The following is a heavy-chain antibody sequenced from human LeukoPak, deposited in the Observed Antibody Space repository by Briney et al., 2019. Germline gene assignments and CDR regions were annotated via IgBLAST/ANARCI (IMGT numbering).Heavy chain of an antibody. D-gene: IGHD3-22*01. Sequence: ASVKVSCKASGGTFSSYAINWVRQATGQGLEWMGWMNPNSGNTGYAQKFQGRVTMTRNTSISTAYMELSSLRSEDAAVYYCARAPYYYDSSGYYYDYWGQGTLVTVSS. V-gene: IGHV1-8*02. CDR2: MNPNSGNT. J-gene: IGHJ4*02. CDR1: GGTFSSYA. CDR3: ARAPYYYDSSGYYYDY.